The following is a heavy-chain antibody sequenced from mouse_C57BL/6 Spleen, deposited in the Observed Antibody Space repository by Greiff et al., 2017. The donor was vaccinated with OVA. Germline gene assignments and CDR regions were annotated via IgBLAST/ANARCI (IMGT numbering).Heavy chain of an antibody. CDR2: IDPEDGDT. J-gene: IGHJ2*01. Sequence: VQLQQSGAELVRPGASVKLSCTASGFNIKDYYMHWVKQRPEQGLEWIGRIDPEDGDTEYATKFQGKATMTADTSSNTAYLQLSSLTSEDTAVYYCTTRNGYRNDHFDYWGQGTTLTVSS. CDR3: TTRNGYRNDHFDY. D-gene: IGHD2-2*01. CDR1: GFNIKDYY. V-gene: IGHV14-1*01.